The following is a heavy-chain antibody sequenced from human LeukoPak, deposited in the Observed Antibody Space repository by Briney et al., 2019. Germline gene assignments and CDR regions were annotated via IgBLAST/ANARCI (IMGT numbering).Heavy chain of an antibody. CDR1: GYTFTSYD. CDR2: MNPNSGNT. D-gene: IGHD3-3*01. Sequence: ASVKVSCKASGYTFTSYDINWVRQATGQGLEWMGWMNPNSGNTGNAQKFQGRVTMTRNTSISTAYMELSSLRSEDTAVYYCARGPSITIFGVVIPPDYYYYYGMDVWGQGTTVTVSS. V-gene: IGHV1-8*01. J-gene: IGHJ6*02. CDR3: ARGPSITIFGVVIPPDYYYYYGMDV.